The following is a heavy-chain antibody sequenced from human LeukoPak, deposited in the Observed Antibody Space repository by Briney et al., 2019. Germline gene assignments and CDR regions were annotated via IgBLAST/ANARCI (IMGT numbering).Heavy chain of an antibody. CDR1: GGSISNYY. D-gene: IGHD2-15*01. J-gene: IGHJ4*02. V-gene: IGHV4-59*08. Sequence: ASETPSLTCTVSGGSISNYYWSWIRQPPGKGLEWIGYIYSSGSTNYNPSLESRVTISVDTSKNQFSLKLSSVTAADTALYYCARHGSSRSPLNYWGQGTLVTVSS. CDR3: ARHGSSRSPLNY. CDR2: IYSSGST.